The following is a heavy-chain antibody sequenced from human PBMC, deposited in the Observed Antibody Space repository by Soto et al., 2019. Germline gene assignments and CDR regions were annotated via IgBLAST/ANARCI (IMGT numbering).Heavy chain of an antibody. J-gene: IGHJ4*02. V-gene: IGHV3-74*01. CDR1: GFTFSSYW. CDR2: INNDGSTT. CDR3: AKDIPFDISVYNY. Sequence: GGSLRLSCAASGFTFSSYWMHWVRQAPGKGLEWVSSINNDGSTTYYVDSVKGRFTISRDNSRNTLYLQMNSLRTEDKAVYYCAKDIPFDISVYNYWGQGILVTVSP. D-gene: IGHD3-22*01.